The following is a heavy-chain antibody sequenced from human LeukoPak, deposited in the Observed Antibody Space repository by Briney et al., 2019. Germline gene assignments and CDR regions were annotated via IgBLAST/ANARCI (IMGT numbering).Heavy chain of an antibody. D-gene: IGHD2-21*01. CDR1: GFIFSNYG. V-gene: IGHV3-23*01. Sequence: GGSLRLSCAASGFIFSNYGMNWVRQAPGKGLEWVAAISASGSATSYADSVRGRFTISRDNSKSTTYLQMNSLRVEDTAVYYCAKAVVVVILGGAEYFQHWGQGTPVTVSS. J-gene: IGHJ1*01. CDR3: AKAVVVVILGGAEYFQH. CDR2: ISASGSAT.